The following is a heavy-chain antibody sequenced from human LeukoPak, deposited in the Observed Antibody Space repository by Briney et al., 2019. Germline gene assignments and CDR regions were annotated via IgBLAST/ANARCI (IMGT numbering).Heavy chain of an antibody. J-gene: IGHJ4*02. Sequence: SETLSLTCTVSGGSISSGSYYWSWIRQPAGKGLEWIGRIYTSGSTNYNPSLKSRVTISVDTSKNQFSLKLSSVTAADTAVYYCARHQELGGSYYGGVFDYWGQGTLVTVSS. CDR1: GGSISSGSYY. D-gene: IGHD1-26*01. CDR2: IYTSGST. V-gene: IGHV4-61*02. CDR3: ARHQELGGSYYGGVFDY.